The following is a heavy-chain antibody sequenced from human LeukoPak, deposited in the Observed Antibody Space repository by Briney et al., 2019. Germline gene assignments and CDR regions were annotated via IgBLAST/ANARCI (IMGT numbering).Heavy chain of an antibody. CDR2: ISDRGGRT. Sequence: GGSLRLSCAASGFTFGSYAMTWVRLAPGKGLEWVSGISDRGGRTDYADSVKGRFTISRGNSENTLYLQMNSLRAADTAVYYCAKARGGLTVNYYFDYWGQGALVTVSS. CDR1: GFTFGSYA. V-gene: IGHV3-23*01. CDR3: AKARGGLTVNYYFDY. J-gene: IGHJ4*02. D-gene: IGHD4-11*01.